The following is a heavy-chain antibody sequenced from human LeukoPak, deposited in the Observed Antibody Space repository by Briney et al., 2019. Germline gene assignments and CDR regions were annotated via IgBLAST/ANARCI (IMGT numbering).Heavy chain of an antibody. D-gene: IGHD3-9*01. CDR2: ISAYNGNT. J-gene: IGHJ4*02. CDR3: ARDPHPYYDILTGYYH. V-gene: IGHV1-18*01. Sequence: ASVKASCKASGYTFTSYGISWVRKPPEQGLEWMGWISAYNGNTNYAQKLQGRVTMTTDTSTSTAYMELRSLRSDDTAVYYCARDPHPYYDILTGYYHWGQGTLVTVSS. CDR1: GYTFTSYG.